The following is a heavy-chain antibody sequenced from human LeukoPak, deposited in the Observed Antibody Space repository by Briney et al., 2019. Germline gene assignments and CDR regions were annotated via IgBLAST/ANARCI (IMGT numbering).Heavy chain of an antibody. CDR2: IYHSGSP. CDR1: GGSISSNDC. J-gene: IGHJ4*02. Sequence: PSGTLSLTCAVSGGSISSNDCWGWVRHPPGQGLECIGEIYHSGSPNYNPSLKSRVTISVDKSRNHFSLNLGSVTAADTAVYYCARVNINNWHSCDYWGQGTLVTVSS. D-gene: IGHD1-1*01. CDR3: ARVNINNWHSCDY. V-gene: IGHV4-4*02.